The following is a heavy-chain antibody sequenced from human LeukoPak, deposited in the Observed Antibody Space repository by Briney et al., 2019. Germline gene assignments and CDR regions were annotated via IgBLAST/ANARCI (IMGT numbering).Heavy chain of an antibody. V-gene: IGHV3-53*01. CDR1: GFTVSSNY. D-gene: IGHD1-1*01. CDR2: VYSGGNT. Sequence: GGSLRLSCAASGFTVSSNYMSWVRQAPGKGLEWVSVVYSGGNTYYADSVKGRFTISRDNSKNTLFLQMNSLRAEDTAMYYCAVTAGSFDYWGQGTLVTASS. J-gene: IGHJ4*02. CDR3: AVTAGSFDY.